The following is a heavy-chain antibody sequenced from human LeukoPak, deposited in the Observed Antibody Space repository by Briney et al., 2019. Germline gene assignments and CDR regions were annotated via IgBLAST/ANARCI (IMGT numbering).Heavy chain of an antibody. CDR2: IYYSGST. Sequence: SQTLSLTCTVSGGSISSGTYYYSWIRQSPGKGLEWIGSIYYSGSTYYNPSLKSRVTISVDTSKNQFSLKLSSVTAADTAVYYCARRGYCSSTSCFPLDYWGQGTLVTVSS. J-gene: IGHJ4*02. D-gene: IGHD2-2*01. CDR3: ARRGYCSSTSCFPLDY. V-gene: IGHV4-30-2*03. CDR1: GGSISSGTYY.